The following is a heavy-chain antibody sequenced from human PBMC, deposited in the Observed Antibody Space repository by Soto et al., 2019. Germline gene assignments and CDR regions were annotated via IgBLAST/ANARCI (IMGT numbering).Heavy chain of an antibody. CDR2: IDPTDSYT. CDR1: GYSFTRKW. CDR3: ATNLPPRGSSLFSWFDP. Sequence: GESLKISCNASGYSFTRKWISWVRQMPGKGLEWMGRIDPTDSYTNYSPSFQGHVTISGDKSSSTAYVQWSPLEASDTPMYYCATNLPPRGSSLFSWFDPWGQGTLVTVSS. J-gene: IGHJ5*02. D-gene: IGHD1-26*01. V-gene: IGHV5-10-1*01.